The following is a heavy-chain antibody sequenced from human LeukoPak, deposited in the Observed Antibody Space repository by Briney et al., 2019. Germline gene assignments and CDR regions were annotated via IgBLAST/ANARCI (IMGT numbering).Heavy chain of an antibody. V-gene: IGHV4-4*07. J-gene: IGHJ6*02. CDR1: GGSISSYY. Sequence: SETLSLTCTVSGGSISSYYWSWIRQPAGKGLEWIGRIYTSGSTNYNPSLKSRVTMSVDTSKNQFSLKLSSVTAVDTAVYYCARDGLAYYGSGSYYNPNYYGMDVWGQGTTVTVSS. D-gene: IGHD3-10*01. CDR3: ARDGLAYYGSGSYYNPNYYGMDV. CDR2: IYTSGST.